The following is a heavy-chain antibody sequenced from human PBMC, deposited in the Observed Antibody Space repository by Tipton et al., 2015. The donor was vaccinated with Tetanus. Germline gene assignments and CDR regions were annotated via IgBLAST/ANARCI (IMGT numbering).Heavy chain of an antibody. CDR2: INPNSGGT. CDR1: GYTFTGYY. D-gene: IGHD6-13*01. V-gene: IGHV1-2*05. J-gene: IGHJ3*02. Sequence: QVQLVQSGAEVKKPGASVKVSCKASGYTFTGYYMHWVRQAPGQGLEWMGRINPNSGGTNYAQKFQGRVTMTRDTSISTAYMELSRLRSDDTVVYYWARTRIAAAGNDAFDIWGQGTMVTVSS. CDR3: ARTRIAAAGNDAFDI.